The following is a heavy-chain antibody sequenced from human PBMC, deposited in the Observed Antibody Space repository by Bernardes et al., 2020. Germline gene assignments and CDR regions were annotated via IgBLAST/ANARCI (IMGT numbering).Heavy chain of an antibody. V-gene: IGHV1-8*01. CDR3: ARGEHGDYDY. D-gene: IGHD4-17*01. CDR1: GYTFTNND. J-gene: IGHJ4*02. Sequence: ASVKVSCKASGYTFTNNDINWVRQATGQGLEWMGWMNPNSGNTGLLQKFQGRVTMTRNTFIRTAYMELSGLRSEDTAVYYCARGEHGDYDYWGQGTLVTVSS. CDR2: MNPNSGNT.